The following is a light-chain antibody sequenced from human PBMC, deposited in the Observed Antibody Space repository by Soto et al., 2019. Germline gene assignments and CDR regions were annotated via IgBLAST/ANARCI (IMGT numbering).Light chain of an antibody. V-gene: IGKV2D-29*02. CDR2: EVS. CDR1: QSLLHIAGQTH. CDR3: QQYGSSPWT. Sequence: DVVMTQAPLSLSVTPGQPASISCRASQSLLHIAGQTHLFWYLQKPGQSPQLLIYEVSNRFSGVPDRFSGSGSGTDFTLTISRLEPEDFAVYYCQQYGSSPWTFGQGTKVDIK. J-gene: IGKJ1*01.